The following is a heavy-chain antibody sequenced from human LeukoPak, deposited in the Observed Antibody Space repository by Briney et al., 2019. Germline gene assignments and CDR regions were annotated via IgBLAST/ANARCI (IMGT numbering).Heavy chain of an antibody. D-gene: IGHD3-3*01. J-gene: IGHJ4*02. CDR3: ARGPPHYDFYFDY. CDR2: IIPILGIA. V-gene: IGHV1-69*04. Sequence: SVKVSCKASGGTFSSYAISWVRQAPGQGIEWMGRIIPILGIANYAQKFQGRVTITADKSTSTAYMELSSLRSEDTAVYYCARGPPHYDFYFDYWGQGTLVTVSS. CDR1: GGTFSSYA.